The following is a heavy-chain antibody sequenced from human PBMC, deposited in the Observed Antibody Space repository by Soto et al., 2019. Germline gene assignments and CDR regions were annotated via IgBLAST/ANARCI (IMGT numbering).Heavy chain of an antibody. V-gene: IGHV3-33*01. CDR3: ARDPHCSSTSCYFDY. CDR1: GFTFSSYG. J-gene: IGHJ4*02. CDR2: IWYDGSNK. Sequence: GGSLRLSCAASGFTFSSYGMHWVRQAPGKGLEWVAVIWYDGSNKYYADSVKGRFTISRDNAKNSLYLQMNSLRAEDTAVYYCARDPHCSSTSCYFDYWGQGTLVTVSS. D-gene: IGHD2-2*01.